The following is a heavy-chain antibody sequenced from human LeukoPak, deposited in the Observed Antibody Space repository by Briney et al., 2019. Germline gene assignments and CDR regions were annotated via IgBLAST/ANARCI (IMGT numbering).Heavy chain of an antibody. V-gene: IGHV3-30*18. Sequence: GRSLRLSCAASGFTFSSYGMHWVRQAPGKGLEWVAVISYDGSNKYYADSVKGRFTISRDNSKNTLYLQMNSLRAEDTAVYYCAEDYCSGGSCYSGLDYWGQGTLVTVSS. J-gene: IGHJ4*02. D-gene: IGHD2-15*01. CDR3: AEDYCSGGSCYSGLDY. CDR1: GFTFSSYG. CDR2: ISYDGSNK.